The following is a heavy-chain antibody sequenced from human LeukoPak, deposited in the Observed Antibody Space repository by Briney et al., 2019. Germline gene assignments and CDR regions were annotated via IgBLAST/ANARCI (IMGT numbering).Heavy chain of an antibody. D-gene: IGHD2-2*01. V-gene: IGHV3-7*05. Sequence: GGSLRLSCAASGFTFSSFWMSWVRQAPGKGLEWLANIKQDGGEKNYVDSVKGRFTISRDNAKNSLFLQTNSLTAEDTAVYYCARDPFSCPDYWGQGTLVTVSS. CDR3: ARDPFSCPDY. CDR2: IKQDGGEK. CDR1: GFTFSSFW. J-gene: IGHJ4*02.